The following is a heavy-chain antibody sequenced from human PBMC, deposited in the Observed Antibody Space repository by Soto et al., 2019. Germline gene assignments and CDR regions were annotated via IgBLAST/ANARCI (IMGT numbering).Heavy chain of an antibody. D-gene: IGHD2-2*01. CDR2: INLNSGGT. J-gene: IGHJ5*02. V-gene: IGHV1-2*04. CDR1: GYTFTGYY. CDR3: ARAVASEDIVVVPAADPRNWFDP. Sequence: ASVKVSCKASGYTFTGYYMQWVRQAPGQGLEWMGWINLNSGGTNYAQKFQGWVTMTRDTSISTAYMELSRLRSDDTAVYYCARAVASEDIVVVPAADPRNWFDPSGQGTLVTVSS.